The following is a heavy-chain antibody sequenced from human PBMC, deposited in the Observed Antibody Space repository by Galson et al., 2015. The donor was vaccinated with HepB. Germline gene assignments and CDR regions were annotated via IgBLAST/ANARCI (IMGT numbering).Heavy chain of an antibody. CDR2: IKSKAAGGTT. CDR3: TTATRRPTTFYVPFDL. CDR1: GFTFSDAW. V-gene: IGHV3-15*01. Sequence: SLRLSCAASGFTFSDAWMTWVRQAPGKGLEWVGRIKSKAAGGTTDCAAPLKDRFSISRDDSTNTMFLQMKSLKTEATAMYYCTTATRRPTTFYVPFDLWGRGTLVIVSS. D-gene: IGHD3-16*01. J-gene: IGHJ2*01.